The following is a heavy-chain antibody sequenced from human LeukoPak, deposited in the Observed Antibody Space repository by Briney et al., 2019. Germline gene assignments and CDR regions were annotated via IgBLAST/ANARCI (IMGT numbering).Heavy chain of an antibody. Sequence: GGSLRLSCAGSEFTFRSYSMHWVRQAPGKGLEWVSYISSSGSTIYYADSVKGRFTISRDNAKNSLYLQMNSLRAEDTAVHFCARVGALSSSWLLYWGQGTLVTVSS. J-gene: IGHJ4*02. V-gene: IGHV3-48*03. CDR2: ISSSGSTI. D-gene: IGHD6-13*01. CDR3: ARVGALSSSWLLY. CDR1: EFTFRSYS.